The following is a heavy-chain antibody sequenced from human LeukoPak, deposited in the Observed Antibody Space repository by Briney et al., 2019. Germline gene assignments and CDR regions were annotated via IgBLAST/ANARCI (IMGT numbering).Heavy chain of an antibody. V-gene: IGHV3-21*01. CDR2: ISSSSSYM. CDR1: GFTFSSYS. J-gene: IGHJ4*02. D-gene: IGHD6-19*01. CDR3: ARGDSGWFRDY. Sequence: PGGSLRLSCAASGFTFSSYSMNWVRQAPGKGLEWVSSISSSSSYMYYADSVKGRFTISRDNAKNSLYLQMNSLRAEDTAVYYCARGDSGWFRDYWGQGTLVTVSS.